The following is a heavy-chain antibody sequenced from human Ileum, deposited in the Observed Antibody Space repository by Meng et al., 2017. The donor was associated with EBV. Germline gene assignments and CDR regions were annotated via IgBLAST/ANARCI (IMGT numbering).Heavy chain of an antibody. V-gene: IGHV6-1*01. CDR1: GDSVSSDKTA. CDR3: ATSRIAKFDR. J-gene: IGHJ5*02. CDR2: TYRRSRWYY. Sequence: QLQLRASGPGLVQPSQSLSVSCVIAGDSVSSDKTAWNWIRQSPSRGLEWLGRTYRRSRWYYDYALSVKSRINISPDTSKNQVSLQLNSVTDEDTGIYYCATSRIAKFDRWGQGTLVTVSS.